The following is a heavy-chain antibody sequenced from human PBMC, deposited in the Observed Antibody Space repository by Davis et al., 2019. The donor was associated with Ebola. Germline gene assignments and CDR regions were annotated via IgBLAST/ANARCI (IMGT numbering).Heavy chain of an antibody. J-gene: IGHJ6*02. CDR1: GFTFSTY. V-gene: IGHV3-53*01. CDR3: ARAMTTVTHYYGMDV. CDR2: IYSGGST. D-gene: IGHD4-17*01. Sequence: PGGSLRLSCAASGFTFSTYMSWVRQAPGKGLEWVSVIYSGGSTYYADSVKGRFTISRDNSKNTLYLQMNSLRAEDTAVYYCARAMTTVTHYYGMDVWGQGTTVTVSS.